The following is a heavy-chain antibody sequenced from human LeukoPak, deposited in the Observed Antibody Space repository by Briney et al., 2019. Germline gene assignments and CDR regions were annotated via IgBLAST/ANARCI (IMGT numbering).Heavy chain of an antibody. Sequence: GGSLRLSCAASGFTSSSSWMHWVRQAPGTGLLWISRITADATTTYADSVRGRFTISRDNAKNILYLQMNSLRAEDTAVYYCVRDRVGPDYWGQGTLVTVSS. CDR1: GFTSSSSW. J-gene: IGHJ4*02. CDR3: VRDRVGPDY. V-gene: IGHV3-74*03. CDR2: ITADATT. D-gene: IGHD1-26*01.